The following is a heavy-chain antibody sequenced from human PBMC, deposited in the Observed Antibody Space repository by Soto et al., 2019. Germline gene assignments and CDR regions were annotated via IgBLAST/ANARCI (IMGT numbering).Heavy chain of an antibody. J-gene: IGHJ1*01. CDR3: AKDRAANTYSSSWYGYFQH. V-gene: IGHV3-30*18. CDR2: ISYDGSNK. CDR1: GFTFSSYG. Sequence: QVQLVESGGGVVQPGRSLRLSCAASGFTFSSYGMHWVRQAPGKGLEWVAVISYDGSNKYYADSVKGRFTISRDNSKNTLYLQMNSLRAEDTAVYYCAKDRAANTYSSSWYGYFQHWGQGTLVTVSS. D-gene: IGHD6-13*01.